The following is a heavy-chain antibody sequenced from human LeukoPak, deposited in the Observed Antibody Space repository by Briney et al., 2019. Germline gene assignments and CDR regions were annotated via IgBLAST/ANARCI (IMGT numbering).Heavy chain of an antibody. CDR2: INPNSGGT. CDR3: ARSTRYNWNDDY. J-gene: IGHJ4*02. D-gene: IGHD1-1*01. Sequence: ASVKVSCKAFGGTFSRFAISWVRQAPGQGLEWMGWINPNSGGTNYAQKFQGRVTMTRDTSISTAYMELSRLRSDDTAVYYCARSTRYNWNDDYWGQGTLVTVSS. CDR1: GGTFSRFA. V-gene: IGHV1-2*02.